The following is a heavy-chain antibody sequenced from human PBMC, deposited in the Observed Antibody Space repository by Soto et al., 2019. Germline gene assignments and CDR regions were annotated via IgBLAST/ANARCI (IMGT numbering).Heavy chain of an antibody. CDR2: ISAYNGNT. J-gene: IGHJ6*02. Sequence: ASVKVSCKASGYTFTSYGISWVRQAPGQGLEWMGWISAYNGNTNYAQKLQGRVTMTTDTSTSTAYMELRSLRSDDTAVYYCARDAHYYDSSGYLLFYYYYGMDVWGQGTTVTVS. CDR1: GYTFTSYG. V-gene: IGHV1-18*01. CDR3: ARDAHYYDSSGYLLFYYYYGMDV. D-gene: IGHD3-22*01.